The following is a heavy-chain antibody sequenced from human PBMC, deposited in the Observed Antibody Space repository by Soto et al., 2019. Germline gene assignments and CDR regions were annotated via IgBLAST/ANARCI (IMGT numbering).Heavy chain of an antibody. V-gene: IGHV1-8*01. Sequence: ASVKVSCKASGYTFTSYDINWVRQATGQGLEWMGWMNPNSGNTGYAQKFQGRVTMTRNTSISTAYMELSSLRSEDTAVYYCARGLSYYDFWSGSLRPYYYYMDGCGKGTTVTVSS. CDR2: MNPNSGNT. D-gene: IGHD3-3*01. CDR1: GYTFTSYD. CDR3: ARGLSYYDFWSGSLRPYYYYMDG. J-gene: IGHJ6*03.